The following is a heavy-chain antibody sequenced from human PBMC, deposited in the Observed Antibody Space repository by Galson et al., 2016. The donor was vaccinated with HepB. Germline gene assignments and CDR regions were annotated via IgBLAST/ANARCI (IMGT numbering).Heavy chain of an antibody. CDR3: AKDDGGFGGFDY. V-gene: IGHV3-23*01. Sequence: SLRLSCAASGFTLSSYAMSWVRQAPGKGLEWVSAISNSGDNTFYADSVKGRFTISRDTSRNTPYLQMNSLRAEDTAIYYCAKDDGGFGGFDYWGQGTLVTVSS. J-gene: IGHJ4*02. D-gene: IGHD3-10*01. CDR1: GFTLSSYA. CDR2: ISNSGDNT.